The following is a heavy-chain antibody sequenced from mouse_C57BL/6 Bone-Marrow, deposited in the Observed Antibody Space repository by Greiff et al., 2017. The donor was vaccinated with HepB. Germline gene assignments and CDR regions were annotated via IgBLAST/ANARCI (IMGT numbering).Heavy chain of an antibody. Sequence: EVQLVESGGGLVKPGGSLKLSCAASGFTFSSYAMSWVRQTPEKRLEWVATISDGGSYTYYPDNVKGRFTISRDNAKNNLYLQMSHLKSEDTAMYYCATLLLGNAMDYWGQGTSVTVSS. D-gene: IGHD1-1*01. CDR2: ISDGGSYT. J-gene: IGHJ4*01. CDR1: GFTFSSYA. CDR3: ATLLLGNAMDY. V-gene: IGHV5-4*01.